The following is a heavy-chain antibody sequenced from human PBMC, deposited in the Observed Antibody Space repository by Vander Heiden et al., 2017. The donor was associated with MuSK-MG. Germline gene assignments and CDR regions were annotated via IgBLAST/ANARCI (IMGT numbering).Heavy chain of an antibody. CDR1: GGTFSSYA. CDR2: IIPIFGTA. V-gene: IGHV1-69*01. CDR3: AREYRDIVVVPAALGFDP. D-gene: IGHD2-2*01. Sequence: QVQLVQSGAEVQKPGSSVKVSCKASGGTFSSYAISWVRQAPGQGLEWMGGIIPIFGTANYAQKFQGRVTITADESTSTAYMELSSLRSEDTAVYYCAREYRDIVVVPAALGFDPWGQGTLVTVSS. J-gene: IGHJ5*02.